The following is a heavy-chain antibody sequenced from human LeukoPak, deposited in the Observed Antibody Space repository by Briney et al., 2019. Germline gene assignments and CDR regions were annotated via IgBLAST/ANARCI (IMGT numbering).Heavy chain of an antibody. CDR1: GFTFSSYW. J-gene: IGHJ6*02. CDR2: INSDGSST. D-gene: IGHD3-10*01. V-gene: IGHV3-74*01. Sequence: PGGSLRLSCAASGFTFSSYWMHWVRQAPGKGLGWVSRINSDGSSTSYADSVKGRFTISRDNAKNTLYLQMNSLRAEDTAVYYCARGGVTYYYGSGRLMDVWGQGTTVTVSS. CDR3: ARGGVTYYYGSGRLMDV.